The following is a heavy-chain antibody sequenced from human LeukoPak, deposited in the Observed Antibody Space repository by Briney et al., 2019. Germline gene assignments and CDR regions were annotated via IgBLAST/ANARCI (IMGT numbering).Heavy chain of an antibody. D-gene: IGHD2-2*01. V-gene: IGHV1-2*02. CDR3: ARDPPDIVVVPAARDAY. J-gene: IGHJ4*02. Sequence: ASVKVSCKASGYTFTGYYMHWVRQAPGQGLEWMGWINPNSGGTNYAQKSQGRVTMTRDTSISTAYMELSRLRSDDTAVYYCARDPPDIVVVPAARDAYWGQGTLVTVSS. CDR2: INPNSGGT. CDR1: GYTFTGYY.